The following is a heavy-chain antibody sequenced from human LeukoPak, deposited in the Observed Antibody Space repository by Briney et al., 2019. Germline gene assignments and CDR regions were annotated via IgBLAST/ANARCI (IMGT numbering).Heavy chain of an antibody. CDR1: GFTFNNYA. J-gene: IGHJ4*02. Sequence: PGGSLRLSCAASGFTFNNYAMIWARQAPGKGLQWVSVISGSGGNTYYPESVKGRFTISRDNSKNTLYLQMNSLRAEDTATYYCAREGYCTSTSCYAGIDYWGQGTLVTVSS. V-gene: IGHV3-23*01. CDR2: ISGSGGNT. D-gene: IGHD2-2*01. CDR3: AREGYCTSTSCYAGIDY.